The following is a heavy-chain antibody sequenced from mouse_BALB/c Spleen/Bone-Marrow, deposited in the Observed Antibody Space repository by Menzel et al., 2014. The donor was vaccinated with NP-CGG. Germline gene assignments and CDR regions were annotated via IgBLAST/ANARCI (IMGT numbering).Heavy chain of an antibody. CDR2: ISSGGST. Sequence: KRLEWVASISSGGSTYYPDSVKGRFTISRDNARNILYLQMSSLRSEDTAMYYCARGYDGYYGLAYWGQGTLVTVSA. D-gene: IGHD2-3*01. CDR3: ARGYDGYYGLAY. J-gene: IGHJ3*01. V-gene: IGHV5-6-5*01.